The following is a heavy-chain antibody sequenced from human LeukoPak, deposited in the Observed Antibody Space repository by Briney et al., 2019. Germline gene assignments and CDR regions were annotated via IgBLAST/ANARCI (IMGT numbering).Heavy chain of an antibody. CDR1: GFTFSSYG. D-gene: IGHD3-10*01. V-gene: IGHV3-30*02. CDR2: IRYDGSNK. J-gene: IGHJ3*02. CDR3: ARSSLLLWFGELDAFDI. Sequence: GGSLRLSCAASGFTFSSYGMHWVRQAPGKGLEWVAFIRYDGSNKYYADSVKGRFTISRDNSKNTLYLQMNSLRAGDTAVYYCARSSLLLWFGELDAFDIWGQGTMVTVSS.